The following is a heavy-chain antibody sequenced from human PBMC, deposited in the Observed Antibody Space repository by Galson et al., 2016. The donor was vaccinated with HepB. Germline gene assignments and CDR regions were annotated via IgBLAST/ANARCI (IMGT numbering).Heavy chain of an antibody. CDR2: IDTGGGT. CDR1: GFTFRDYD. J-gene: IGHJ2*01. D-gene: IGHD6-6*01. V-gene: IGHV3-13*01. CDR3: AREARGAGIRYFDL. Sequence: LRLSCAASGFTFRDYDIHWVRQATGQGLDWVSSIDTGGGTSYPDSVKGRLFVSRDNAKNSLYLQMNSLKAGDTAVYYCAREARGAGIRYFDLWGRGTLVTVSS.